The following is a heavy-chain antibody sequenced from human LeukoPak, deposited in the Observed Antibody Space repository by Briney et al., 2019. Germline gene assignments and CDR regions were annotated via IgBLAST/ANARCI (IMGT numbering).Heavy chain of an antibody. V-gene: IGHV3-23*01. Sequence: GGSLRLSCAASGFTFSSYAMSWVRQAPGKGLECISGFSGSGGSTYYADSVKGRFTISRDNAKNSLYLQMNSLRAEDTAVYYCARDMYSVRLIDYWGQGTLVTVSS. J-gene: IGHJ4*02. CDR1: GFTFSSYA. CDR2: FSGSGGST. CDR3: ARDMYSVRLIDY. D-gene: IGHD2-21*01.